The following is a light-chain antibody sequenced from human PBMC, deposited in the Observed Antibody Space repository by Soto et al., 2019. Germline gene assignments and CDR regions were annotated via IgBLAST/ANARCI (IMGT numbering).Light chain of an antibody. CDR2: AAS. CDR1: QSISSY. Sequence: DIQMTQSPSSLSASVGDRVTITCRASQSISSYLNWYQQKPGKAPKLLIYAASSLQSGVPSRFSGSGSGTDFTLTISSPQPEAFATYYCQQSYRTPPWTFGQGTNVEIK. V-gene: IGKV1-39*01. J-gene: IGKJ1*01. CDR3: QQSYRTPPWT.